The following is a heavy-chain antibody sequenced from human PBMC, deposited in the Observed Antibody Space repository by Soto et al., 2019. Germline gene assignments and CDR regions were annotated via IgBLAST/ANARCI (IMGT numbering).Heavy chain of an antibody. CDR2: IIPIFGTA. CDR1: VGTFISYA. V-gene: IGHV1-69*13. D-gene: IGHD3-22*01. J-gene: IGHJ2*01. Sequence: GASVKVSCKASVGTFISYAISWLRQAPGQGLELMGGIIPIFGTANYAQKFQGRVTITADESTSTAYMELSSLRSEDTAVYYCARDRRSYYYDSSGYLGWYFDLWGRGTLVTVSS. CDR3: ARDRRSYYYDSSGYLGWYFDL.